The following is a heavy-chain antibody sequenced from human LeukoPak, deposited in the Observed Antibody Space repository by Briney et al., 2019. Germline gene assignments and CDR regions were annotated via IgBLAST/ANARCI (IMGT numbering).Heavy chain of an antibody. CDR3: ARASSGWYSDY. Sequence: GASVKVSCKASGYTFTSNAINWVRQAPGQGLEWMGWINTNTGNPTHAQGFTGRFVFSLDTSVSTAYLQISSLKAEDTAVYYCARASSGWYSDYWGQGTLVTVSS. J-gene: IGHJ4*02. CDR1: GYTFTSNA. D-gene: IGHD6-19*01. V-gene: IGHV7-4-1*02. CDR2: INTNTGNP.